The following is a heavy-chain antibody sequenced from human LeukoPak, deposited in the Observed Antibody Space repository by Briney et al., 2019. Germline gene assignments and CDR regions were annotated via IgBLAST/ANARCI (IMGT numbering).Heavy chain of an antibody. Sequence: GGSLRLSCAASGFTFSSYGMHWVRQAPGKGLEWVAVISYDGSNKYYADSVKGRFTISRDNSKNTLYLQMNSLRAEDTAVYYCAKTLTAYYYGSGSHEFDCWGQGTLVTVSS. CDR2: ISYDGSNK. V-gene: IGHV3-30*18. CDR3: AKTLTAYYYGSGSHEFDC. D-gene: IGHD3-10*01. CDR1: GFTFSSYG. J-gene: IGHJ4*02.